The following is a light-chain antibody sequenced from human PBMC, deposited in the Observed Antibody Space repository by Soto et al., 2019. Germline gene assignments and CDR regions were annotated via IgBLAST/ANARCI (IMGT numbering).Light chain of an antibody. Sequence: DIVMTQSPDSLAVSLGERATINCRSSQSVLYSSNNKNYLAWYQQRPGQPPKLLIYWASTRESGVPDRFSGGGSGTDFTLTITSLQAEDVAVYYFQQYYSPPFTFGPGTKVDIK. CDR2: WAS. CDR1: QSVLYSSNNKNY. J-gene: IGKJ3*01. V-gene: IGKV4-1*01. CDR3: QQYYSPPFT.